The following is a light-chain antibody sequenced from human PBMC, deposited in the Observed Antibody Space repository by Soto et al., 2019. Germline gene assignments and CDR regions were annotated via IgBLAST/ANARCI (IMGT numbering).Light chain of an antibody. CDR2: GAS. Sequence: EMVMTQSPATLSVSPGERATLSCRASQSVSRNLAWYQQKPGQAPRLLIYGASTRATGIPARFSGSGSGTEFTLTISSLQSEDFAVYYCQHYNNWPPWTFGQGTQVEVK. CDR3: QHYNNWPPWT. J-gene: IGKJ1*01. CDR1: QSVSRN. V-gene: IGKV3-15*01.